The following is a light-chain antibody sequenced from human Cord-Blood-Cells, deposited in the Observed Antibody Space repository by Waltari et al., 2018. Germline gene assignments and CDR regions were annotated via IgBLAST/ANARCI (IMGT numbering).Light chain of an antibody. CDR1: QSVLYSSNNKNY. CDR2: WAS. V-gene: IGKV4-1*01. J-gene: IGKJ2*01. CDR3: QQYYSTPSYT. Sequence: DIVMTQSPDSLAVSLGERATINCKSSQSVLYSSNNKNYLAWYQQKPGQPPKLLIYWASTRESGVPGRCSGSGSGTDFTLTISSLQAEDVAVYYCQQYYSTPSYTFGQGTKLEIK.